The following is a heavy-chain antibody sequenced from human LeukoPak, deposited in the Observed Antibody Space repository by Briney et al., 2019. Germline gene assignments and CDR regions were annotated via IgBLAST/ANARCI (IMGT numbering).Heavy chain of an antibody. Sequence: SETLSLTCTVSGGSISSYYWSWIRQPPGKGLEWGGYIYYSGSTNYNPSLKSRVTISVDTSKNQFSLKLSSVTAADTAVYYCARVREITMIVRYFDYWGQGTLVTVSS. CDR2: IYYSGST. CDR3: ARVREITMIVRYFDY. J-gene: IGHJ4*02. V-gene: IGHV4-59*01. D-gene: IGHD3-22*01. CDR1: GGSISSYY.